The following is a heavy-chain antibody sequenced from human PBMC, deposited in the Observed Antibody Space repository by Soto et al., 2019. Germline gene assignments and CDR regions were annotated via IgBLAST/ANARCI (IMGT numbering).Heavy chain of an antibody. Sequence: EVQVSESGGCLVQPGGSLRLSCATSGFTFSNYPMNWVRQAPGKGLEWVSGISAGGDRTYYADSVKGRFTIFRDNSKNSVSLRMNSLRVEDTAVYYCARRVWGQGTLVTVSS. CDR3: ARRV. CDR1: GFTFSNYP. V-gene: IGHV3-23*01. CDR2: ISAGGDRT. J-gene: IGHJ4*02.